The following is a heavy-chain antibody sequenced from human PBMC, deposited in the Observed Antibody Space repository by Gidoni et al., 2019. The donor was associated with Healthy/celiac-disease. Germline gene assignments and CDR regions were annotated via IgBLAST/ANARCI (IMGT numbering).Heavy chain of an antibody. CDR3: ARRQAREVRYDY. J-gene: IGHJ4*02. D-gene: IGHD4-17*01. Sequence: QLQLQESGPGLVKPSETLSLTCTVSGGSISSSSYYWGWIRQPPGKGLEWIGSIYYSGSTYYNPSLKSRVTISVDTSKNQFSLKLSSVTAADTAVYYCARRQAREVRYDYWGQGTLVIVSS. CDR2: IYYSGST. V-gene: IGHV4-39*01. CDR1: GGSISSSSYY.